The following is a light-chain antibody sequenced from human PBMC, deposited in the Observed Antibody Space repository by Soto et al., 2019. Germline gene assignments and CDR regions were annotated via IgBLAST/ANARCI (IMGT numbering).Light chain of an antibody. J-gene: IGLJ2*01. CDR1: SSDVGSYNF. CDR2: EVN. CDR3: CSYADISSVV. V-gene: IGLV2-23*02. Sequence: QSVLTQPASVSGSPGQSITISCTGTSSDVGSYNFVSWYQHHPGKAPEFIIYEVNKRPSGVSNRFSGSKSGNTASLTISGLQAEDEADYYCCSYADISSVVFGGGTKLTVL.